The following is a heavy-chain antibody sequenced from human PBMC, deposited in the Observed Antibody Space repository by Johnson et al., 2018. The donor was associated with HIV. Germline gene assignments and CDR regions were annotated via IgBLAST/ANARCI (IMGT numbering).Heavy chain of an antibody. V-gene: IGHV3-23*04. J-gene: IGHJ3*02. CDR3: ARVVGDTTGGRAFDI. D-gene: IGHD1-26*01. CDR1: GFTFSSYA. CDR2: IYSGGST. Sequence: VQLVESGGGLVQPGGSLRLSCAASGFTFSSYAMSWVRQAPGKGLEWVSAIYSGGSTYYADSVKGRFPISRDNSKTTLYLQMNSRRAEDTAVYYCARVVGDTTGGRAFDIWGQGTMVTVSS.